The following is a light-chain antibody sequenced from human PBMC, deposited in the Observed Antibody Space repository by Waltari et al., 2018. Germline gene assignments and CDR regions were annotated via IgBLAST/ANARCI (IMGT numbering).Light chain of an antibody. CDR3: QVWDSRSDHWV. J-gene: IGLJ3*02. Sequence: SYELTQPPSVSVSPGQMARITCGGDNLGSKFIHWYQQKPAQAPVMVMYDDNERPSGIPERFSGSNPGNIATLTISGVEAGDEADYYCQVWDSRSDHWVFGGGTRLTVL. V-gene: IGLV3-21*02. CDR2: DDN. CDR1: NLGSKF.